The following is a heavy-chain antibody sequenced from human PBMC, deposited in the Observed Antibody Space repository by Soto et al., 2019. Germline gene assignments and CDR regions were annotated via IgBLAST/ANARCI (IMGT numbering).Heavy chain of an antibody. CDR2: ISPYSGNP. CDR1: GYIFVNYG. CDR3: ATVDNYVTPTPQDV. Sequence: QVQLVQSGDEVRKPGSSVKVSCKASGYIFVNYGITWVRQARGQRLEWMGWISPYSGNPHYASKVQGRLTMTTDTSTSTGYLVLGSLTSDDMAVYYCATVDNYVTPTPQDVWGQGTTVTVSS. D-gene: IGHD3-16*01. J-gene: IGHJ6*02. V-gene: IGHV1-18*03.